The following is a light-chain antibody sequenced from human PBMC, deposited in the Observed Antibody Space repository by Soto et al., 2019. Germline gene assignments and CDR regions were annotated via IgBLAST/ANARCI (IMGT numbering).Light chain of an antibody. J-gene: IGKJ5*01. CDR1: QSVSGNY. V-gene: IGKV3-20*01. CDR3: QQYGSSTIT. CDR2: GAS. Sequence: EFVLTQSPGTLSLSPGEGITISCWASQSVSGNYLAWYQHKPGQAPRLLIYGASSRATGIPDRFSGSGSGTDFTLTISRLEPEDFAVYYCQQYGSSTITFGQGTRLEIK.